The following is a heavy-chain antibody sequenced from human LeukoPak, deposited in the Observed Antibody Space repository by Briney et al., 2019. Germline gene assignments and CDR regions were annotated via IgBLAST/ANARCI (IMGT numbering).Heavy chain of an antibody. Sequence: ASVTVSFTASGYTFTSYGISWVRQAPGQGLEWMGWISAYNGNTNYAQKLQGRVTMTTDTSTSTAYMELRSLRSGDTAVYYCASNFGDGYNYYWGQGTLVTVSS. CDR1: GYTFTSYG. D-gene: IGHD5-24*01. V-gene: IGHV1-18*01. CDR2: ISAYNGNT. J-gene: IGHJ4*02. CDR3: ASNFGDGYNYY.